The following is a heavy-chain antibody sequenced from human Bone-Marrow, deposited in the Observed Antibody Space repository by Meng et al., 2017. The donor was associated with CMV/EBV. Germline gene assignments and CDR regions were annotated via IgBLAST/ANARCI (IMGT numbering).Heavy chain of an antibody. CDR1: GGSISSYY. CDR2: IYYSGST. J-gene: IGHJ6*02. CDR3: ARDMGYYYDSSGSDLDYYYGMDV. D-gene: IGHD3-22*01. V-gene: IGHV4-59*01. Sequence: GSLRLSCTVSGGSISSYYWSWIRQPPGKGLEWIGYIYYSGSTNYNPSLKSRVTISVDTSKNQFSLKLSSVTAADTAVYYCARDMGYYYDSSGSDLDYYYGMDVWGQGTTVTVSS.